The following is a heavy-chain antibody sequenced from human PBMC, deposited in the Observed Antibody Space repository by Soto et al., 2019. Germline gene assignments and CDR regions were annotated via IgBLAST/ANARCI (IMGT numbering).Heavy chain of an antibody. J-gene: IGHJ4*02. CDR1: GGSISSSNW. CDR3: AREVGINSSETAAFGY. CDR2: IYHSGST. Sequence: QVQLQESGPGLVKPSGTLSLTCAVSGGSISSSNWWSGVRRPPGKGLEWIGEIYHSGSTNSNPSLKSRVTISVDKSKNQFSLKLSSVTAADTAVYYCAREVGINSSETAAFGYWGQGTLVTVSS. D-gene: IGHD6-25*01. V-gene: IGHV4-4*02.